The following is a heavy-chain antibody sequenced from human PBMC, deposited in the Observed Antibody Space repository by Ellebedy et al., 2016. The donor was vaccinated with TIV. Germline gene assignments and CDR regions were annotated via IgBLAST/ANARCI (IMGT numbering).Heavy chain of an antibody. J-gene: IGHJ4*02. CDR1: GFTFSPYA. V-gene: IGHV3-23*01. CDR2: IVGSGS. CDR3: AKDWTSGDGYWVFDN. D-gene: IGHD5-18*01. Sequence: PGGSLRLSCAASGFTFSPYAMSWVRQAPGKGLEWVSGIVGSGSQKYADSVKGRFTISRDNSKRTVDLQMNSLRAEDTAVYFCAKDWTSGDGYWVFDNWGQGTLVSVSS.